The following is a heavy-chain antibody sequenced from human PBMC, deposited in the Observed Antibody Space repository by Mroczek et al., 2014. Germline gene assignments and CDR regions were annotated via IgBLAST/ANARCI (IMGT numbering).Heavy chain of an antibody. J-gene: IGHJ4*02. CDR3: ARDHGAYYDSSGYYVSDY. CDR2: IIPIFGTA. D-gene: IGHD3-22*01. Sequence: QVQLVQSGAEVKKPGSSVKVSCKASGGTFSSYAISWVRQAPGQGLEWMGGIIPIFGTANYAQKFQGRVTITADESTSTAYMELSSLRSEDTAVYYCARDHGAYYDSSGYYVSDYWGQGTLVTVS. V-gene: IGHV1-69*12. CDR1: GGTFSSYA.